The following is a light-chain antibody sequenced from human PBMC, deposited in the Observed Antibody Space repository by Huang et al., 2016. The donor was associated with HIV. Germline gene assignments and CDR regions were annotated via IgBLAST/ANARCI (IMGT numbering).Light chain of an antibody. CDR1: QSLLHSHGYHY. CDR2: LSS. V-gene: IGKV2-28*01. Sequence: IVITQSPLSLPVTPGEPASISCRSSQSLLHSHGYHYLDWYRQKPGQAPQLLISLSSIRASGVPDGVSGSGSVTDFTLKISRVEAEDVGIYFCMQALQTPRTFGQGTRLEIK. J-gene: IGKJ5*01. CDR3: MQALQTPRT.